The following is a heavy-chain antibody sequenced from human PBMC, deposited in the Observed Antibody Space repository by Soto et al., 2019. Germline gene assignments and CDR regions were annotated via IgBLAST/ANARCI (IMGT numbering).Heavy chain of an antibody. CDR3: ARYGGLY. Sequence: VQLLESGGGLVQPGGSLRLSCAASGFTFSSYAMSWVRQAPGKGLEWVAVISYDGSNKYYADSVKGRFTISRDNSKNTLYLQMNSLRAEDTAVYYCARYGGLYWGQGTLVTVSS. CDR1: GFTFSSYA. J-gene: IGHJ4*02. D-gene: IGHD4-17*01. CDR2: ISYDGSNK. V-gene: IGHV3-30-3*01.